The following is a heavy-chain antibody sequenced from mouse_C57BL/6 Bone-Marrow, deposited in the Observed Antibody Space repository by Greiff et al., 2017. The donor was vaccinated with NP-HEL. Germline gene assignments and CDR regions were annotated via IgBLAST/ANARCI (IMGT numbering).Heavy chain of an antibody. V-gene: IGHV1-15*01. Sequence: QVQLQQSGAELVRPGASVTLSCKASGYTFTDYEMHWVKQTPVHGLEWIGAIDPETGGTAYNQKVKGKAILTADKSSSTAYMELRSLTSEDSAVYYCTRDYYGSSPFAYWGQGTLVTVSA. J-gene: IGHJ3*01. CDR2: IDPETGGT. D-gene: IGHD1-1*01. CDR3: TRDYYGSSPFAY. CDR1: GYTFTDYE.